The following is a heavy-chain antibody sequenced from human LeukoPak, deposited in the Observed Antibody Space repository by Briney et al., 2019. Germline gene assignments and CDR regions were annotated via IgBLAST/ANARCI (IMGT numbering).Heavy chain of an antibody. D-gene: IGHD6-6*01. CDR1: GFTFSSYA. CDR2: ISGSGGST. J-gene: IGHJ6*03. V-gene: IGHV3-23*01. Sequence: GGSLRLSCAASGFTFSSYAMSWVRQAPGKGLEWVSAISGSGGSTYYADSVKGRFTISRDNAKNSLYLQMNSLRAEDTAVYYCARDPSIAARRRYYYYMDVWGKGTTVTVSS. CDR3: ARDPSIAARRRYYYYMDV.